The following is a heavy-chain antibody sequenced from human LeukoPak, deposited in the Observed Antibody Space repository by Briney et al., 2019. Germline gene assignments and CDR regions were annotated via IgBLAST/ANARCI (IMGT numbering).Heavy chain of an antibody. V-gene: IGHV3-11*01. CDR3: ARLVYDFWSGYYREYYFDY. Sequence: GGFLRLSCAASGFTFSDYYMSWIRQAPGKGLEWVSYISSSGSTIYYADSVKGRFTISRDNAKNSLYLQMNSLRAEDTAVYYCARLVYDFWSGYYREYYFDYWGQGTLVTVSS. J-gene: IGHJ4*02. D-gene: IGHD3/OR15-3a*01. CDR1: GFTFSDYY. CDR2: ISSSGSTI.